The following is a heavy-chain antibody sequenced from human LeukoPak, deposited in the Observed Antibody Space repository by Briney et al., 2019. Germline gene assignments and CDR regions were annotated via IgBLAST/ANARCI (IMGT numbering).Heavy chain of an antibody. CDR2: IKQDGSEK. V-gene: IGHV3-7*03. CDR1: GFTFSSSW. Sequence: GGSLRLSCAASGFTFSSSWMSWVRQAPGKGLEWVANIKQDGSEKYYVGSVKGRFTISRDNAKNSLYLQMDSLRAEDTAVYYCARENPPYYYYGMDVWGQGTTVTVSS. J-gene: IGHJ6*02. CDR3: ARENPPYYYYGMDV.